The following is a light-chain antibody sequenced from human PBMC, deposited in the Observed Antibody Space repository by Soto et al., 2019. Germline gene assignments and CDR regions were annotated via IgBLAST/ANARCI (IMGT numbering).Light chain of an antibody. CDR3: SSYGGSDNLV. V-gene: IGLV2-14*01. CDR1: SSDVGGYNY. J-gene: IGLJ2*01. Sequence: QSALTQPASVSGSPGQTITISCTGTSSDVGGYNYVSWYQHNPGKAPKLLTYEVSNRPSGVSDRFSGSKSDNMASLTISGLQAEDEADYYCSSYGGSDNLVFGGGTQLTVL. CDR2: EVS.